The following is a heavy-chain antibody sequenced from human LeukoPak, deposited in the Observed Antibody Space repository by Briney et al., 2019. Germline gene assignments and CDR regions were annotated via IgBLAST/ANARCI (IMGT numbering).Heavy chain of an antibody. V-gene: IGHV4-30-4*01. CDR3: ARGFGAHNAFDI. J-gene: IGHJ3*02. D-gene: IGHD3-3*01. CDR2: IYYSGST. CDR1: GGSISSSDYY. Sequence: PSETLSLTCTVSGGSISSSDYYWSWIRQPPGKGLEWIGYIYYSGSTSYNPSLKSRITISVDTSKNQFSLKLTSVTAADTAVYYCARGFGAHNAFDIWGQGTMVTVSS.